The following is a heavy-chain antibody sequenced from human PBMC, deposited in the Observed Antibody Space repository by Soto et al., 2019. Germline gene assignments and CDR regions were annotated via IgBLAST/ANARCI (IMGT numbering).Heavy chain of an antibody. CDR1: GFTFSRSA. CDR3: AREERAQYYFDY. V-gene: IGHV3-30-3*01. CDR2: ISYDGSNK. J-gene: IGHJ4*01. Sequence: QVQLVESGGGVVQPGRSLRLSCGASGFTFSRSAMHWVRQAPGKGLEWVAVISYDGSNKYYADSVKGRFTISRDNSKNTLYLQMNSLRAEDTAVYYCAREERAQYYFDYWGQGTLVTVSS. D-gene: IGHD1-26*01.